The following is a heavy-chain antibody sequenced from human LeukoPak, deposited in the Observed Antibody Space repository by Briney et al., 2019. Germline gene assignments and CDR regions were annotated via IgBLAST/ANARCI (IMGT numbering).Heavy chain of an antibody. J-gene: IGHJ3*02. Sequence: GGSLRLSCAASGFTFSSYEMNWVRQAPGKGLEWVSYISSSGSTIYYADSVKGRFTVSRDNSKNTLYLQMNSLRAEDTAVYYCARGGRQWLVYDAFDIWGQGTMVTVSS. D-gene: IGHD6-19*01. CDR2: ISSSGSTI. CDR3: ARGGRQWLVYDAFDI. V-gene: IGHV3-48*03. CDR1: GFTFSSYE.